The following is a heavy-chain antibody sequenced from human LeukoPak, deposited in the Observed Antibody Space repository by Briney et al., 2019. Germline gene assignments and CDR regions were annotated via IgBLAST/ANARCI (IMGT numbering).Heavy chain of an antibody. D-gene: IGHD3-10*01. CDR3: ARATMVRGVTNFDY. J-gene: IGHJ4*02. CDR1: GGSISSYY. Sequence: ASETLSLTCTVSGGSISSYYWSWIRQPPGKGLEWIGYIYYSGSTNYNPSLKSRVTISVDTSKNQFSLKLSSVTAADTAVYYCARATMVRGVTNFDYWGQGTLVTVSS. CDR2: IYYSGST. V-gene: IGHV4-59*01.